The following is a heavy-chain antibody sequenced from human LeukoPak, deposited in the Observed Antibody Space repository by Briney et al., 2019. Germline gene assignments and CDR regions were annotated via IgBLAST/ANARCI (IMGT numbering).Heavy chain of an antibody. Sequence: SETLSLTCAVYGGSFSSYYWSWIRQPPGKGLEWIGEINHSGSTNYNPSLKSRVTISVDTSKNQFSLKLSSVTAADTAVYFCATRTGDIVATIPSYFDYWGQGTLVTVSS. J-gene: IGHJ4*02. CDR3: ATRTGDIVATIPSYFDY. D-gene: IGHD5-12*01. CDR2: INHSGST. CDR1: GGSFSSYY. V-gene: IGHV4-34*01.